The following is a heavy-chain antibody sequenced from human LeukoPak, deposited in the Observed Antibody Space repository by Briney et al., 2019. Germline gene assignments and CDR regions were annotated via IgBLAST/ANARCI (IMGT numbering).Heavy chain of an antibody. J-gene: IGHJ6*02. CDR2: ISYDGSNK. Sequence: GGSLRLSCAASGFTFSSYAMHWVRQAPGKGLEWVAVISYDGSNKYYADSVKGRFTISRDNSKNTLYLQMNSLRAEDTAVYYCARDKEYGGPPYYYYGMDVWGQGTTVTVSS. CDR1: GFTFSSYA. D-gene: IGHD4-23*01. V-gene: IGHV3-30-3*01. CDR3: ARDKEYGGPPYYYYGMDV.